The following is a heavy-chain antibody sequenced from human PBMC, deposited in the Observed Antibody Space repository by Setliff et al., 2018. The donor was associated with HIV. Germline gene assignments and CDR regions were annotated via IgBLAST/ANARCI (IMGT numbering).Heavy chain of an antibody. V-gene: IGHV3-21*01. Sequence: PGGSLRLSCAASGFTFSSYSMNWVRQAPGKGLEWVSSISSSSTSIYYADSVKGRFTISRDNAKKSLYLQMNSLRAEDTAVYYCTRDYAYDWNSVMDVWGKGTTVTVSS. CDR2: ISSSSTSI. CDR1: GFTFSSYS. J-gene: IGHJ6*03. CDR3: TRDYAYDWNSVMDV. D-gene: IGHD1-7*01.